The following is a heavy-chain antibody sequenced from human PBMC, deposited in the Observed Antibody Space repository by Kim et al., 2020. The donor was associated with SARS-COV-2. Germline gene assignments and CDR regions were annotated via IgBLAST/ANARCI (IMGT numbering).Heavy chain of an antibody. CDR1: LFTFSYSF. J-gene: IGHJ4*02. Sequence: GGSLRLSFAASLFTFSYSFIHFFLQSPFNFLYFFSLFIFYFFTTYYAYSFNFLFTISRDNSRDSLYLQMNSLRTDDTAFYYCSKASGWLPTYWGQGTLVTVS. CDR2: FIFYFFTT. D-gene: IGHD6-19*01. CDR3: SKASGWLPTY. V-gene: IGHV3-43*01.